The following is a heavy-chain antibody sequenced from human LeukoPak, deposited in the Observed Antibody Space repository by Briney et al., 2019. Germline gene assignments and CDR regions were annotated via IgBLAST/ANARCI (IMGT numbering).Heavy chain of an antibody. Sequence: SETLSLTCADSGYSISSGYYWGWIRQPPGKGLEWIGSIYHSGSTYYNPSLKSRVTISVDTSKNQFSLKLSSVTAADTAVYYCARRGYCSGGACYSFDYWGQGALVTVSS. J-gene: IGHJ4*02. CDR1: GYSISSGYY. CDR3: ARRGYCSGGACYSFDY. V-gene: IGHV4-38-2*01. CDR2: IYHSGST. D-gene: IGHD2-15*01.